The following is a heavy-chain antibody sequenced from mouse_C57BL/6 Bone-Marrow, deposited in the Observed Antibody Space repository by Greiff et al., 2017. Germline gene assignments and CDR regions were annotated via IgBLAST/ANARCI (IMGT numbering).Heavy chain of an antibody. Sequence: EVQGVESGGGLVKPGGSLKLSCAASGFTFSSYAMSWVRQTPEKRLEWVATISDGGSYTYYPDNVKGRFTISRDNAKNNLYLQMSHLKSEDTAMYYCARAYYYGSSDFDYWGQGTTLTVSS. J-gene: IGHJ2*01. D-gene: IGHD1-1*01. V-gene: IGHV5-4*01. CDR3: ARAYYYGSSDFDY. CDR2: ISDGGSYT. CDR1: GFTFSSYA.